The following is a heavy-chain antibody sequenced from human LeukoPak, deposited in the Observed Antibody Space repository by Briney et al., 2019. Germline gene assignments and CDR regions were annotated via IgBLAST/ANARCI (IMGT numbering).Heavy chain of an antibody. D-gene: IGHD2-15*01. V-gene: IGHV1-8*01. J-gene: IGHJ1*01. Sequence: GASVKVSCKASGYSLTRHDSNWVRQATGQGLEWMGWMNPNSGNTGYAQKFQGRVTMTRNTSISTAYMVLSTLRSENTAVYYCARGPQPYCSGDSRNSFLDFHHWGQGTLVTVSS. CDR3: ARGPQPYCSGDSRNSFLDFHH. CDR1: GYSLTRHD. CDR2: MNPNSGNT.